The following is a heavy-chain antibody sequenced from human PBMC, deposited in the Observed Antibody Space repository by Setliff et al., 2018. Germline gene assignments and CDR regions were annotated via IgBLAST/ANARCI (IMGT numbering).Heavy chain of an antibody. D-gene: IGHD2-8*01. V-gene: IGHV4-61*02. CDR2: ICTDGTT. J-gene: IGHJ6*02. CDR3: AKEHVVISFVTNTHHHYGMDV. Sequence: SETLSLTCTVSGASLRSGSNYWGWFRQPAGKGLEWIGRICTDGTTNYNPSLKSRVSISADTSMNHFSLRMTSVSAADTAVYYCAKEHVVISFVTNTHHHYGMDVWGQGATVTVSS. CDR1: GASLRSGSNY.